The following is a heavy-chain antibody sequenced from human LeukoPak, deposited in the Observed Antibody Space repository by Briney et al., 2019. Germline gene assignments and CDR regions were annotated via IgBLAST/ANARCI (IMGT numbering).Heavy chain of an antibody. D-gene: IGHD3-10*01. Sequence: SVTVSLKASVGTLSSYAISSVRQAAGQQVEGMGGIIPIFGTAKLVQKLQGRVTITTDKSTSTAYMELRSLRSEDTAVYYCARAYQGVTVGFDPWGQGTLVTVSS. CDR3: ARAYQGVTVGFDP. J-gene: IGHJ5*02. CDR2: IIPIFGTA. V-gene: IGHV1-69*05. CDR1: VGTLSSYA.